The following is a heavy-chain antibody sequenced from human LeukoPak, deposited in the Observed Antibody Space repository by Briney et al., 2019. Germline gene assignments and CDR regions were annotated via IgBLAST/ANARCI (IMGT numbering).Heavy chain of an antibody. D-gene: IGHD1-14*01. CDR2: IYPGDSDT. CDR1: GYNFVNYW. J-gene: IGHJ3*01. Sequence: GESLKISCEVSGYNFVNYWIGWVRQMPGRGLEWMGIIYPGDSDTKYSPSFQGRVTISVDTSINTVFLQWSSLKASDSAMYYCAGGPPEDGTPNAFDAWGLGKMVTASS. CDR3: AGGPPEDGTPNAFDA. V-gene: IGHV5-51*01.